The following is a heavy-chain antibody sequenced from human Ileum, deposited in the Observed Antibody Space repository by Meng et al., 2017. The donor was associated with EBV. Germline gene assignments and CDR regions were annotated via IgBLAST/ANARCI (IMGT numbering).Heavy chain of an antibody. CDR2: LYVSGRT. D-gene: IGHD6-19*01. Sequence: HRRGPGPGRGKPSATLSLPCAVAAGSLSSSYYYWGWIRQPPGKGLEWIGSLYVSGRTSSNPSLVSRVTMSVDTSNNQFSLKLSSVTAADTAVYYCARRGYSSGWYAYDYWGQGTPVTVSS. CDR1: AGSLSSSYYY. V-gene: IGHV4-39*01. J-gene: IGHJ4*02. CDR3: ARRGYSSGWYAYDY.